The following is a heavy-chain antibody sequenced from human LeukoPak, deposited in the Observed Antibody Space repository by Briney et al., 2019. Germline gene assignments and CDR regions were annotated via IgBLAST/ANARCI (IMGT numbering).Heavy chain of an antibody. J-gene: IGHJ5*02. V-gene: IGHV6-1*01. Sequence: SQTLSLTCAISGDSVSSNSAAWNWIRQSPSRGLEWLGRTYYRSKWYNDYAVSVKSRITINPDTSKNQFSLQLNSVTAADTAVYYCARAIRITYCSSTSCYVDWFDPWGQGTLVTVSS. D-gene: IGHD2-2*01. CDR1: GDSVSSNSAA. CDR3: ARAIRITYCSSTSCYVDWFDP. CDR2: TYYRSKWYN.